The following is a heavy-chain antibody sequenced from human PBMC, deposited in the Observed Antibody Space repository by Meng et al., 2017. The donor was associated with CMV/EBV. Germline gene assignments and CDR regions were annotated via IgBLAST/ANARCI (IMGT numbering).Heavy chain of an antibody. Sequence: GESLKISCAASGFTFSSYGMHWVRQAPGKGLEWVAFIRYDGSNKYYADSVKGRFTISRDNSKNTLYLQMNSLRAEDTAVYYRAKDLALWFGELLYAYGMDVWGQGTTVTVSS. V-gene: IGHV3-30*02. CDR1: GFTFSSYG. D-gene: IGHD3-10*01. CDR3: AKDLALWFGELLYAYGMDV. J-gene: IGHJ6*02. CDR2: IRYDGSNK.